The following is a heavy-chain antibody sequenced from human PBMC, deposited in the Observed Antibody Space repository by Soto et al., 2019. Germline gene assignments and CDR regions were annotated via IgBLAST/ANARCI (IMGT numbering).Heavy chain of an antibody. CDR1: SGSINSNSYY. CDR3: AASTHYLAFDY. D-gene: IGHD3-10*01. J-gene: IGHJ4*02. V-gene: IGHV4-39*01. CDR2: IFYTGST. Sequence: SETLSLTCTVSSGSINSNSYYWGWIRQPPGKRLEWIGSIFYTGSTYYNPSLKSRVTISIDTSKNQFSLNLSSVTPADTAVYYCAASTHYLAFDYWGQGTLVTVSS.